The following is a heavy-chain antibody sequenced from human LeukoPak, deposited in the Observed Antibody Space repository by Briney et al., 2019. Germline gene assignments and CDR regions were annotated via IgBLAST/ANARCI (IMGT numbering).Heavy chain of an antibody. CDR3: ALLWFGESNWFDP. V-gene: IGHV4-39*01. J-gene: IGHJ5*02. CDR2: IYYSGST. D-gene: IGHD3-10*01. CDR1: GGSISGSSYY. Sequence: PSETLSLTCTVSGGSISGSSYYWGWIRQPPGKGLEWIGSIYYSGSTYYNPSLKSRVTISVDTSKSQFSLKLRSVTAADTAVYYCALLWFGESNWFDPWGQGTLVTVSS.